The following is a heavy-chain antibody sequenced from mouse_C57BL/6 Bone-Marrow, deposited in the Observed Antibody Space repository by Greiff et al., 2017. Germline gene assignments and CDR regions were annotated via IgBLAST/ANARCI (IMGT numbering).Heavy chain of an antibody. V-gene: IGHV1-5*01. Sequence: EVMLVESGTVLARPGASVKMSCKTSGYTFTSYWMHWVKQRPGQGLEWIGAIYPGNSDTSYNQKFKGKAKLTAVTSASTAYMELSSLTNEDSAVYYCTRGRAFGSSPYYYAMDYWGQGTSVTVSS. J-gene: IGHJ4*01. CDR1: GYTFTSYW. CDR3: TRGRAFGSSPYYYAMDY. D-gene: IGHD1-1*01. CDR2: IYPGNSDT.